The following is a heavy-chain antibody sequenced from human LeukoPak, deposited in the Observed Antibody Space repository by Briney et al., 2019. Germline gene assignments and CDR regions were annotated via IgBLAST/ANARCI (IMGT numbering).Heavy chain of an antibody. CDR3: AKYHYGSGTSLGY. J-gene: IGHJ4*02. V-gene: IGHV3-7*01. CDR2: IKYDGSEK. D-gene: IGHD3-10*01. CDR1: GGSFSGYY. Sequence: SSETLSLTCAVYGGSFSGYYWSWVRQAPGKGLEWVANIKYDGSEKYYVDSVKGRFTISRDNAKNSLSLQMNSLRAEDTAVYYCAKYHYGSGTSLGYWGQGTLVTVSS.